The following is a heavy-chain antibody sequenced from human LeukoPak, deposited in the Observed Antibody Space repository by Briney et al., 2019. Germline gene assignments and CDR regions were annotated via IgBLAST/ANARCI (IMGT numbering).Heavy chain of an antibody. CDR2: ISSSSTYI. Sequence: PGGALRLPCAASGFTFNTYSMNWLRQAPATALDWVSYISSSSTYIYYADSVKGRFTISRDNSKNTLYLQMNSLRAEDTAVYYCAKDSQLWLLDYWGQGTLVTVSS. D-gene: IGHD5-18*01. CDR3: AKDSQLWLLDY. J-gene: IGHJ4*02. V-gene: IGHV3-21*04. CDR1: GFTFNTYS.